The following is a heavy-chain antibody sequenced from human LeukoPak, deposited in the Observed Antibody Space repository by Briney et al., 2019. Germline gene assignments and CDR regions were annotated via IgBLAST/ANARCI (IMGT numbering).Heavy chain of an antibody. CDR2: IHYIGNT. Sequence: SETLSLTCTVSGGSISGSTYYWSWIRQHPGTGLEWIAYIHYIGNTYYNPSLESRVTMSVDTSSNQFSLNVASVTAADTAVYYCARVRDDYFFDYWGQGILVTVSS. D-gene: IGHD3-3*01. J-gene: IGHJ4*02. CDR3: ARVRDDYFFDY. CDR1: GGSISGSTYY. V-gene: IGHV4-31*03.